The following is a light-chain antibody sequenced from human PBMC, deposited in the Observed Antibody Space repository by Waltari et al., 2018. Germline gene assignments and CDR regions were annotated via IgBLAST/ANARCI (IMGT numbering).Light chain of an antibody. CDR1: GPNIGAGYA. CDR3: QSYDRSLSVV. Sequence: QSALTQPPSVSGAPGQRVTISCTGSGPNIGAGYAVHWDQQFPGTVPKLPPSGNNNRPSGVPDRFAASKTGTSASLAITGLQAEDEADYYCQSYDRSLSVVFGGGTKLTVL. V-gene: IGLV1-40*01. J-gene: IGLJ2*01. CDR2: GNN.